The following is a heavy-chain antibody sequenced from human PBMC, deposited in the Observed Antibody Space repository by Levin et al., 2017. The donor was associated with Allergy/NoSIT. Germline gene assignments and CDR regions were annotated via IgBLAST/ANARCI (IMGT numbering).Heavy chain of an antibody. CDR2: INHNGGST. J-gene: IGHJ3*01. D-gene: IGHD2-15*01. CDR1: FFPFILSS. Sequence: GGSLRLSCSSSFFPFILSSLPFFLPSPLKGLEYVSAINHNGGSTYYADSVKGRFTISRDNSKNTLYLQMSSLRVDDTALYYCVKLVVVSAHPDDAFDVWGQGTMVTVSS. CDR3: VKLVVVSAHPDDAFDV. V-gene: IGHV3-64D*06.